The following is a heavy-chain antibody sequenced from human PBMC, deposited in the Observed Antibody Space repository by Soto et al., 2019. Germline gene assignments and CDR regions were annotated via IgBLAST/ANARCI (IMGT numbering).Heavy chain of an antibody. Sequence: EVQLVESGGVVVQPGGSLRLSCAASGFTFDDYTMHWVRQAPGKGLEWVSLIIWDGGSTYYADSVKGRFTISRDNSKNSLYLQMNSLRTEDTALYYCAKDTGAPSSSWPNYYYYGMDVWGQGTTVTVSS. CDR3: AKDTGAPSSSWPNYYYYGMDV. V-gene: IGHV3-43*01. CDR1: GFTFDDYT. CDR2: IIWDGGST. J-gene: IGHJ6*02. D-gene: IGHD6-13*01.